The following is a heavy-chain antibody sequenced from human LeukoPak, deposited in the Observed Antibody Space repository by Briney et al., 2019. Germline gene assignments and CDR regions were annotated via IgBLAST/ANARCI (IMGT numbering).Heavy chain of an antibody. CDR2: IYHSGST. CDR3: ARGPDDAFDI. Sequence: PSETLSLTCTVSSYSITSGYYWGWIRQPPGKGLEYIGSIYHSGSTYYNPSLKSRVTMSVDTSKNQFSLKLSSVTAADTAVYYCARGPDDAFDIWGQGTMVTVSS. J-gene: IGHJ3*02. CDR1: SYSITSGYY. V-gene: IGHV4-38-2*02.